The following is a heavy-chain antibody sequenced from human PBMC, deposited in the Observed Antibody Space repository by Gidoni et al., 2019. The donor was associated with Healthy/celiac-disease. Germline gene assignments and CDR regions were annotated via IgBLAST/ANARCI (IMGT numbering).Heavy chain of an antibody. CDR3: ARDSAYYYDSSGQGAFDI. J-gene: IGHJ3*02. CDR1: GFPFSAYY. D-gene: IGHD3-22*01. Sequence: QVQLVESGGGLVKPGGSLRLSCAASGFPFSAYYLSWIRQAPGKGLEWVSYSSSSGSTIYYADSVKGRFTISRDNAKNSLYLQMNSLRAEDTAVYYCARDSAYYYDSSGQGAFDIWGQGTMVTVSS. V-gene: IGHV3-11*01. CDR2: SSSSGSTI.